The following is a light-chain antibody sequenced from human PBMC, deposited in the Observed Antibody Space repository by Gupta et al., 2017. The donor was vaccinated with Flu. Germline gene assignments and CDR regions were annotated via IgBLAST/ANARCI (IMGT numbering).Light chain of an antibody. CDR3: EQYKTFPWT. J-gene: IGKJ1*01. CDR1: QTVSDW. Sequence: DIQMTQSPSSLSASIGDRVTITCRTRQTVSDWLAWYQQKPGRAPRLIIYRASSLQSGVPPRFSGSGSRTQFTLTISSLQPDDFATYYCEQYKTFPWTFGQGTKVEVK. CDR2: RAS. V-gene: IGKV1-5*03.